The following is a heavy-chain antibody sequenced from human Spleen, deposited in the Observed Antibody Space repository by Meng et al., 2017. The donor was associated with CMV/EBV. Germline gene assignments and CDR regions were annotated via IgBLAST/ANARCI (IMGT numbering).Heavy chain of an antibody. CDR2: INHSGST. Sequence: QWGAGLLKPSETLSLTGAVYGGSFSGYYWSWIRQPPGKGLEWIGEINHSGSTNYNPSLKSRVTISVDTSKNQFSLKLSSVTAADTAVYYCARRGAYYYGSGSYSDYWGQGTLVTVSS. CDR3: ARRGAYYYGSGSYSDY. CDR1: GGSFSGYY. D-gene: IGHD3-10*01. J-gene: IGHJ4*02. V-gene: IGHV4-34*01.